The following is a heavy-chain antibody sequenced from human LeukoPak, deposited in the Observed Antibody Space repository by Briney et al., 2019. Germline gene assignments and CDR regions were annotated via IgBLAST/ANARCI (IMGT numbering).Heavy chain of an antibody. CDR3: ARWDVYYYDSSGYQVAYFQH. V-gene: IGHV4-59*01. J-gene: IGHJ1*01. Sequence: SETLSLTCTVSGGSISSYYWSWIRQPPGKGLEWIGYIYYSGSTNYNPSLKSRVTISVDTSKNQFSLKLSSVTAADTAVYYCARWDVYYYDSSGYQVAYFQHWGQGTLVTVSS. CDR1: GGSISSYY. CDR2: IYYSGST. D-gene: IGHD3-22*01.